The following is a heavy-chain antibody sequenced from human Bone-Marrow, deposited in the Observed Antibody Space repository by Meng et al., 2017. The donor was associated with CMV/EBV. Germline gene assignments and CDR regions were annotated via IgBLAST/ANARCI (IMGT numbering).Heavy chain of an antibody. CDR1: GFTFSSYW. Sequence: GESLKISCAASGFTFSSYWMHWVRQAPGKGLVWVSRINSDGSSTSYADSVKGRFTISRDNAKNPLYLQMNSLRAEDTAVYYCARAGVVAAPMCLDWGQGTLVTVSS. J-gene: IGHJ4*02. V-gene: IGHV3-74*01. CDR2: INSDGSST. CDR3: ARAGVVAAPMCLD. D-gene: IGHD2-15*01.